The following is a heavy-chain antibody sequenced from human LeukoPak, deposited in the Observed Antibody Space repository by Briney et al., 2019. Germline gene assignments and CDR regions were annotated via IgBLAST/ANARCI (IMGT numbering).Heavy chain of an antibody. V-gene: IGHV4-39*01. CDR1: GGSISSSSYY. D-gene: IGHD6-13*01. J-gene: IGHJ4*02. CDR2: IYYSGST. CDR3: ARQLTGYSSRVFDY. Sequence: SETLSLTCTVSGGSISSSSYYWGWIRQPPGKGLEWIGSIYYSGSTYYNPSLKSRVTISVDTSKNQFSLKLSSVTAADTAVYYCARQLTGYSSRVFDYWGQGTLVTVSS.